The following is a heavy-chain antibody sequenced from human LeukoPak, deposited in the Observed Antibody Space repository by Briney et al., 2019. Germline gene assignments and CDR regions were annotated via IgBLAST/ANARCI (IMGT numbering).Heavy chain of an antibody. CDR2: INPNSGGT. D-gene: IGHD2-2*02. Sequence: ASVKVSCKASGYTFTSYGISWVRQAPGQGLEWMGWINPNSGGTNYAQKFQGRVTMTRDTSISTAYMELSRLRSDDTAVYYCVHYQLLYPLRLPSGIGPWGQGTLVTVSS. CDR1: GYTFTSYG. V-gene: IGHV1-2*02. J-gene: IGHJ5*02. CDR3: VHYQLLYPLRLPSGIGP.